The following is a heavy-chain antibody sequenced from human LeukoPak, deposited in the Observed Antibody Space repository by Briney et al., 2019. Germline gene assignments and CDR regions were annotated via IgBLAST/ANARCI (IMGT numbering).Heavy chain of an antibody. J-gene: IGHJ4*02. Sequence: PGGSLRLSCAASGFTFDDYAMHWVRQAPGKGLEWVANIKQDGSDKYYVDSVKGRFTISRDNAKNSLYLQMNSLRAEDTAVYYCAREPYYYDSSGHDYWGQGTLVTVSS. CDR2: IKQDGSDK. D-gene: IGHD3-22*01. V-gene: IGHV3-7*01. CDR1: GFTFDDYA. CDR3: AREPYYYDSSGHDY.